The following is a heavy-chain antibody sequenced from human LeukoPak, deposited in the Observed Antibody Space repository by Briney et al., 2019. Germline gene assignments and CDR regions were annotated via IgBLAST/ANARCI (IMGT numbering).Heavy chain of an antibody. CDR1: GYTFTDYF. CDR2: INPNSGGT. Sequence: ASVKVSCKASGYTFTDYFMHWVRQAPGQGLEWMGWINPNSGGTNYAQKFQGRVTMTEDTSTDTAYMELSSLRSEDTAVYYCATDQYRRGLGYWGQGTLVTVSS. D-gene: IGHD2-2*01. CDR3: ATDQYRRGLGY. V-gene: IGHV1-2*02. J-gene: IGHJ4*02.